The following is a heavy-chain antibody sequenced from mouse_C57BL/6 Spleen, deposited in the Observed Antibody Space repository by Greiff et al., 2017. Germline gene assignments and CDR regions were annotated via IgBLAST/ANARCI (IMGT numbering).Heavy chain of an antibody. CDR3: ARRTGTTWYFDV. V-gene: IGHV1-18*01. CDR2: INPNNGGT. D-gene: IGHD4-1*01. CDR1: GYTFTDYN. Sequence: VHVKQSGPELVKPGASVKIPCKASGYTFTDYNMDWVKQSHGKSLEWIGDINPNNGGTIYNQKFKGKATLTVDKSSSTAYMELRSLTSEDTAVYYCARRTGTTWYFDVWGTGTTVTVSS. J-gene: IGHJ1*03.